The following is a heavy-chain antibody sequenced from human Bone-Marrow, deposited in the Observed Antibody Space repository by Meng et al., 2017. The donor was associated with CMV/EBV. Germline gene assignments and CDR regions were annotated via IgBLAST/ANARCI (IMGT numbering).Heavy chain of an antibody. V-gene: IGHV3-30*02. Sequence: GESLKISCAASGFTFSSYGMHWVRQAPGKGLEWVAFIRYDGSNKYYADSVKGRFTISRDNSENTLYLQMNSLRAEDTAVYYCARLIAALKRSMDVWGQGNTVTVSS. CDR2: IRYDGSNK. CDR1: GFTFSSYG. CDR3: ARLIAALKRSMDV. D-gene: IGHD6-6*01. J-gene: IGHJ6*02.